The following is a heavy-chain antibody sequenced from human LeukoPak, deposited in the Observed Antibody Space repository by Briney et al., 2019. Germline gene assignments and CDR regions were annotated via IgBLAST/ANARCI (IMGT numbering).Heavy chain of an antibody. CDR2: INHSGST. CDR3: ARYAVEMATIIDY. D-gene: IGHD5-24*01. CDR1: GGSFSGYY. V-gene: IGHV4-34*01. Sequence: SETLSLTCAVYGGSFSGYYWSWIRQPPGKGLEWIGEINHSGSTNYNPSLKSRVTISVDTSKNQFSLKLSPVTAADTAVYYCARYAVEMATIIDYWGQGTLVTVSS. J-gene: IGHJ4*02.